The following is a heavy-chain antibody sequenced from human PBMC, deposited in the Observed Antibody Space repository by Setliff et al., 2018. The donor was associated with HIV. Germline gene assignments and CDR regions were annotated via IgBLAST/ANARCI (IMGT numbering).Heavy chain of an antibody. J-gene: IGHJ5*02. V-gene: IGHV1-2*02. CDR1: GGTFSSYA. D-gene: IGHD3-10*01. Sequence: ASVKVSCKASGGTFSSYAISWVRQAPGQGLEWMGWINPNSGGTNYAQKFQGRVTMTRDTSISTAYMELSRLRYDDTAIYYCARDPFLWEVTPPWGQGTLVTVSS. CDR2: INPNSGGT. CDR3: ARDPFLWEVTPP.